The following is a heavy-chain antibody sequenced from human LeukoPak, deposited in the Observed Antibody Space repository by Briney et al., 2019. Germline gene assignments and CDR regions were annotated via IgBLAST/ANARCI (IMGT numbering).Heavy chain of an antibody. CDR3: AKTIGGYSRYYYMDV. Sequence: GGSLRLSCAASGFTFSSYGMHWVRQAPGKGLEGVAFIRYDGSNKYYADSVKGRFTISRDNSKNTLYLQMNSLRAEDTAVYYCAKTIGGYSRYYYMDVWGKGTTVTISS. CDR2: IRYDGSNK. V-gene: IGHV3-30*02. D-gene: IGHD5-18*01. CDR1: GFTFSSYG. J-gene: IGHJ6*03.